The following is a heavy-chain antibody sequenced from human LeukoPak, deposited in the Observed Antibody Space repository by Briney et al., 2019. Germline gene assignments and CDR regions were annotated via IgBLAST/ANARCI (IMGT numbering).Heavy chain of an antibody. CDR3: AREGIVVVPAAIDWFDP. CDR2: IYYSGST. Sequence: SETLSLTCTVSGDSINSGGYFWSWIRQYPGKGLEWIGYIYYSGSTYYNPSLKSRVTISVDTSKNQFSLKLSSVTAADTAVYYCAREGIVVVPAAIDWFDPWGQRTLVTVSS. J-gene: IGHJ5*02. D-gene: IGHD2-2*02. CDR1: GDSINSGGYF. V-gene: IGHV4-31*03.